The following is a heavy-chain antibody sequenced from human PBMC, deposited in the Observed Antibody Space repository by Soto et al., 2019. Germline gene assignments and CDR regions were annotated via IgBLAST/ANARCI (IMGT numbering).Heavy chain of an antibody. Sequence: PSEPLSLTCTVSGGSISSYYWSWIRQPPGKGLEWIGYIYYSGSTNYNPSLKSRVTISVDTSKNQFSLKLSSVTAADTAVYYCARALAKNIYTRFDPWGQGTLVTVSS. CDR3: ARALAKNIYTRFDP. D-gene: IGHD2-2*02. V-gene: IGHV4-59*01. CDR1: GGSISSYY. CDR2: IYYSGST. J-gene: IGHJ5*02.